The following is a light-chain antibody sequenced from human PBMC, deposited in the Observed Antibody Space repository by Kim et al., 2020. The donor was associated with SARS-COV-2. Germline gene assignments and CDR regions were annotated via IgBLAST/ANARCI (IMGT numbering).Light chain of an antibody. V-gene: IGLV1-47*02. J-gene: IGLJ3*02. CDR3: AAWDDSLSGAV. CDR1: SSNIGSNY. Sequence: ELTQPPSASGTPGQRVTISCSGSSSNIGSNYVFWYQQLPGTAPKLLIYSNNQRPSWVPGRFSAAKSGASASLAISGLRSEDEADYFCAAWDDSLSGAVFGGGTQLTVL. CDR2: SNN.